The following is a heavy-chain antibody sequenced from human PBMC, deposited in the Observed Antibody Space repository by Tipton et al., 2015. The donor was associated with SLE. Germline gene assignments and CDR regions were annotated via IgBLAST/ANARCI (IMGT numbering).Heavy chain of an antibody. J-gene: IGHJ3*02. CDR1: GFTVSSNY. CDR3: AKFRGITVAVDAFDI. D-gene: IGHD6-19*01. CDR2: ISGSGGST. V-gene: IGHV3-23*01. Sequence: SLRLSCAASGFTVSSNYMSWVRQAPGKGLEWVSAISGSGGSTYYADSVKGRFTISRDNSKNTLYLQMNSLRAEDTAVYYCAKFRGITVAVDAFDIWGQGTMVTVSS.